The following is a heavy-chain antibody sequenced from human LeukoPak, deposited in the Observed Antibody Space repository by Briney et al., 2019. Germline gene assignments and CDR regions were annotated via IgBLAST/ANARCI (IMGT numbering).Heavy chain of an antibody. J-gene: IGHJ4*02. Sequence: SETLSLTCTVSGGSINNYYWSWIRQPPGKGLEWIGYIYYSGSTNYNPSLKSRVTISVDTSKNQFSLKLSSVTAADTAVYYCARDPMLYGSSWSYFDYWGQGTLVTVSS. CDR3: ARDPMLYGSSWSYFDY. D-gene: IGHD6-13*01. CDR2: IYYSGST. CDR1: GGSINNYY. V-gene: IGHV4-59*12.